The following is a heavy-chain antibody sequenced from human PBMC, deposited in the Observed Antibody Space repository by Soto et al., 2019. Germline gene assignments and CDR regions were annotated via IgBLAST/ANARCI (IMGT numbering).Heavy chain of an antibody. D-gene: IGHD6-13*01. J-gene: IGHJ6*02. CDR3: AKEYSSSWYEVDYYYGMDV. CDR1: GFTFSSYA. Sequence: GGSLCLSCAASGFTFSSYAMSWVRQAPGKGLEWVSAISGSGGSTYYADSVKGRFTISRDNSKNTLYLQMNSLRAEDTAVYYCAKEYSSSWYEVDYYYGMDVWGQGTTVTVSS. V-gene: IGHV3-23*01. CDR2: ISGSGGST.